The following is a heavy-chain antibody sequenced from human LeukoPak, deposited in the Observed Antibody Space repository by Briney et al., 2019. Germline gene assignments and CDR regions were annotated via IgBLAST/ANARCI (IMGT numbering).Heavy chain of an antibody. CDR2: INHSGST. V-gene: IGHV4-34*01. D-gene: IGHD1-26*01. CDR3: AREYPKGGSYRFDP. Sequence: SETLSLTCAVYGEFFSGYYWSWIRQPPGKGLEWIGEINHSGSTNYNPSLKSRVTISVDTSKNHFSLKLSSVTAADTAVYYCAREYPKGGSYRFDPWGQGTLVTVSS. CDR1: GEFFSGYY. J-gene: IGHJ5*02.